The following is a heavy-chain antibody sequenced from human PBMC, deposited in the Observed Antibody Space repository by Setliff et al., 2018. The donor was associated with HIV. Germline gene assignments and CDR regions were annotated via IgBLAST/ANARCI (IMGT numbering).Heavy chain of an antibody. CDR3: ARSRYQLLYDMDV. CDR2: INPSGGST. CDR1: GYTFTIYY. J-gene: IGHJ6*03. Sequence: ASVKVSCKASGYTFTIYYIHWVRQAPGQGLEWMGRINPSGGSTSYAQKFQGRVTMTRDTSTSTVYMELSSLTSEDTAVYFCARSRYQLLYDMDVWGKGTTVTVSS. D-gene: IGHD2-2*02. V-gene: IGHV1-46*01.